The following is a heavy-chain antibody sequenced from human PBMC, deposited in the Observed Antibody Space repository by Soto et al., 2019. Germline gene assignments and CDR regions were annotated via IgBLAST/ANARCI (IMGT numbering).Heavy chain of an antibody. J-gene: IGHJ1*01. CDR3: ASVDYGGNSAEYFQH. CDR2: IDYSGRT. D-gene: IGHD4-17*01. CDR1: GGSISSGGYY. V-gene: IGHV4-31*03. Sequence: QVQLQESGPGLVKPSQTLSLTCTVSGGSISSGGYYWSWIRQHPGKGLEWIGYIDYSGRTYYNPSLQSRVVISVDTSKNQFSLKLSSVTAADTAVYYCASVDYGGNSAEYFQHWGQGTLVTVSS.